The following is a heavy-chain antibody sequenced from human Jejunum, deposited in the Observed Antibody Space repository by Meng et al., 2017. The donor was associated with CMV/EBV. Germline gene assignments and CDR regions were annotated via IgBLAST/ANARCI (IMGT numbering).Heavy chain of an antibody. CDR2: IRRRAKSDAT. CDR3: SSPLDV. V-gene: IGHV3-73*02. CDR1: GISLNDSA. J-gene: IGHJ6*04. Sequence: EEQMVESGGGLVQPVGSLKLSCAAAGISLNDSAVHWVRQGSGKGLEWVGRIRRRAKSDATVYVASTRNTAYLLMNSLKTEDTATYLSSSPLDVRGKGTTVTVSS.